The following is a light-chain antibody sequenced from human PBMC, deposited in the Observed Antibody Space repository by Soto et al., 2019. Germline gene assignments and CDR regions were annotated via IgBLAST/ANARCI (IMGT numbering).Light chain of an antibody. Sequence: AVLLTQSPSSFSASTGDRATITCRVSQDIHNYLAWYQQVPGKAPKLLLYAASILQTGDPSRFSGSGSGTDFTLTIDGLQSEDFATYFCQHYYNYPWTFGQGTTVE. CDR2: AAS. CDR1: QDIHNY. J-gene: IGKJ1*01. CDR3: QHYYNYPWT. V-gene: IGKV1-8*01.